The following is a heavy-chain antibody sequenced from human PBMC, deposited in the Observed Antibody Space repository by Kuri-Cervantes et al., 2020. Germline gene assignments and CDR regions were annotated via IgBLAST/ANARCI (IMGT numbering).Heavy chain of an antibody. D-gene: IGHD1-1*01. CDR2: INAGNGNT. CDR1: GYTFTSYA. Sequence: ASVKVSCKASGYTFTSYAMHWVRQAPGQRLEWMGWINAGNGNTKYSQKFQGRVTMTRDTSTSTVYMELSSLRSEDTAVYYCASATSNWLGALDYWGQGTLVTVSS. V-gene: IGHV1-3*01. CDR3: ASATSNWLGALDY. J-gene: IGHJ4*02.